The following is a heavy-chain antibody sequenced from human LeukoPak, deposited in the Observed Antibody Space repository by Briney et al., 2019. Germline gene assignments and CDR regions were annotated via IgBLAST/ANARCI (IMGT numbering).Heavy chain of an antibody. D-gene: IGHD2-2*02. CDR3: ANSYTDTWFYFDH. CDR2: ITGSGNII. J-gene: IGHJ4*02. V-gene: IGHV3-21*01. CDR1: GFTFTSYT. Sequence: GGSLRLSCAASGFTFTSYTMNWVRQSPGKWLEWDSSITGSGNIINYADSVKGRFTISRENSKNSLYLQLNSLNAEDTAFYYCANSYTDTWFYFDHWGQGTLVTVSS.